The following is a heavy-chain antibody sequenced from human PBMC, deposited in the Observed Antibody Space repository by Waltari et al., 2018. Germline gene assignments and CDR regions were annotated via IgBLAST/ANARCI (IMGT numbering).Heavy chain of an antibody. Sequence: QVQLVESGGGVVQPGRSLRLSCAASGFTFSSYAMHWVRQAPGKGLEWVAVISYDGSNKYYADSVKGRFTISRDNSKNTLYLQMNSLRAEDTAVYYCARGYPSWFDPWGQGTLVTVSS. D-gene: IGHD2-15*01. V-gene: IGHV3-30-3*01. CDR2: ISYDGSNK. CDR1: GFTFSSYA. J-gene: IGHJ5*02. CDR3: ARGYPSWFDP.